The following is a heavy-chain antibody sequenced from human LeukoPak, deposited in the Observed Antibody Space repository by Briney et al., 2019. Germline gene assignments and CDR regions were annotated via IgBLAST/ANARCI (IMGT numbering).Heavy chain of an antibody. CDR3: GKVQIQGTAMVTLRGFGI. D-gene: IGHD5-18*01. CDR2: ISGSGGST. J-gene: IGHJ3*02. Sequence: GGSLRLSCAASGFTFSSYDMSWVRQAPGKGLEWVSAISGSGGSTYYANSVKGRFTISRDNSKNTLYRQMNSLRAEDTAVYYCGKVQIQGTAMVTLRGFGIWGQRAIVTVS. V-gene: IGHV3-23*01. CDR1: GFTFSSYD.